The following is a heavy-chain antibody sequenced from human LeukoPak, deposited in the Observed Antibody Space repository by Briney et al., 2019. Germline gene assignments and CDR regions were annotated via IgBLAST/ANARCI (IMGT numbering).Heavy chain of an antibody. V-gene: IGHV4-61*02. J-gene: IGHJ3*02. CDR3: ASRSSIQLWFTDAFDI. CDR2: IYTSGST. CDR1: GGSISSGSYY. Sequence: SETLSLTCTVSGGSISSGSYYWSWIRQPAGKGLEWIGRIYTSGSTNYNPSLKSRVTISVDTSKNQFSLKLSSVTAADTAVYYCASRSSIQLWFTDAFDIWGQGTMVTVSS. D-gene: IGHD5-18*01.